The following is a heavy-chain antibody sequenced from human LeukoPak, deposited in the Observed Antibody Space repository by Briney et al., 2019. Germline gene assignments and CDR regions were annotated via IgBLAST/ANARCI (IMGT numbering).Heavy chain of an antibody. J-gene: IGHJ3*02. V-gene: IGHV4-39*01. D-gene: IGHD2/OR15-2a*01. Sequence: SETLSLTCTVSGGSISSSNCYWGWIRQPPGKGLEVIGSMYYSGSTYYNPSLKSRVTISVDTSKNQFSLKLGSVTAADTAVYYCARHGPPITSEYRPPYGAVDIWGQGTTVIVSS. CDR2: MYYSGST. CDR3: ARHGPPITSEYRPPYGAVDI. CDR1: GGSISSSNCY.